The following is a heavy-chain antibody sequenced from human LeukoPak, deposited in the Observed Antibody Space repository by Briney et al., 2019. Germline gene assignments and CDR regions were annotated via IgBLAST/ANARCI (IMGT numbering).Heavy chain of an antibody. Sequence: SQTLSLTCAVSGGSMSSGGYYWSWNRQHPGEGLEWIGYIHYSGSTDYNPSLKSRVTISLDTSKNHFSLKVRSVTAADTAVYYCARDGGGSLYGMDVWGQGTTVTVSS. J-gene: IGHJ6*02. CDR2: IHYSGST. D-gene: IGHD2-15*01. CDR3: ARDGGGSLYGMDV. CDR1: GGSMSSGGYY. V-gene: IGHV4-31*11.